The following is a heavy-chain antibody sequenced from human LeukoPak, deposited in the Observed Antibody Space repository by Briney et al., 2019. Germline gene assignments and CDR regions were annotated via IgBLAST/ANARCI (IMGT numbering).Heavy chain of an antibody. CDR3: ARAREWCSSTSCYDDAFDI. CDR1: GFTFSSYS. Sequence: PGGSLRLSCAAPGFTFSSYSMNWVRQAPGKGLEWVSSISSSSSYIYYADSVKGRFTISRDNAKNSLYLQMNSLRAEDTAVYYCARAREWCSSTSCYDDAFDIWGQGTMVTVSS. V-gene: IGHV3-21*01. J-gene: IGHJ3*02. CDR2: ISSSSSYI. D-gene: IGHD2-2*01.